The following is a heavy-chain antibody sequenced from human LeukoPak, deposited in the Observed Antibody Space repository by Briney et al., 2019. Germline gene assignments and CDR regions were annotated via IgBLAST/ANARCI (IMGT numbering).Heavy chain of an antibody. D-gene: IGHD3-10*01. CDR1: GGSISSRTYY. J-gene: IGHJ6*03. CDR2: IYYSGST. V-gene: IGHV4-39*07. CDR3: ARVTYYYYYMDV. Sequence: PSETLSLTCTVSGGSISSRTYYWAWIRQPPGQGLEWIGNIYYSGSTYYNPSLKSRVTMSIDTSKNQFSLKLSSVTAADTAVYYCARVTYYYYYMDVWGKGTTVTVSS.